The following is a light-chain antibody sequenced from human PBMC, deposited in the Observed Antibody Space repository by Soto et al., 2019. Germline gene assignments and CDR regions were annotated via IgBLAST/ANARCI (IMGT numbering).Light chain of an antibody. V-gene: IGLV2-11*01. J-gene: IGLJ2*01. Sequence: QSVLTQPRSASGSPGQSVTISGTGTSNDVGGYNFVSWYQQHPGKVPKLFIYDVSRRPSGVPDRFSGSKSGYTASLTISGLQAEDESDYYCSSYAGSYTLVFGGGTKVTLL. CDR2: DVS. CDR1: SNDVGGYNF. CDR3: SSYAGSYTLV.